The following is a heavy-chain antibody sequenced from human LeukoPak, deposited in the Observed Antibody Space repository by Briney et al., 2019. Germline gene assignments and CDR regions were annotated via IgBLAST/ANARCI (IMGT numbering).Heavy chain of an antibody. J-gene: IGHJ4*02. CDR1: GFTFSSYW. Sequence: GGSLRLSCAASGFTFSSYWMHWVRQAPGKGLVWVSRINSDGSSTSYADSVKGRFTISRDNAKNTLYLQMNSLRAEDTAVYCCARVLAYDSSGYYFDYWGQGTLVTVSS. CDR3: ARVLAYDSSGYYFDY. D-gene: IGHD3-22*01. V-gene: IGHV3-74*01. CDR2: INSDGSST.